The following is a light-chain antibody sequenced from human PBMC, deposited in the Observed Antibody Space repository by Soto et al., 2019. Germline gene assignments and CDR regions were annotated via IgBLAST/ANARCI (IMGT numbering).Light chain of an antibody. CDR2: ATS. Sequence: DIQMTQSPSSLSASVGDRVTITCRASQDIRGWLGWYQQKPDKAPKSLIYATSILQSGVPSRFSGSGSCTDFTLTSSSLQPEDFATYYCQQYDHYPSTFGGGTKVEIK. J-gene: IGKJ4*01. CDR3: QQYDHYPST. V-gene: IGKV1D-16*01. CDR1: QDIRGW.